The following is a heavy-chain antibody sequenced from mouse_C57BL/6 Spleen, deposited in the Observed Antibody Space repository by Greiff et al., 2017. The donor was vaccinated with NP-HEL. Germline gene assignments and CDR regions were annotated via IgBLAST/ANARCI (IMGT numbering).Heavy chain of an antibody. CDR2: IDPSDSYT. Sequence: QVQLQQPGAELVMPGASVKLSCKASGYTFTSYWMHWVKQRPGQGLEWIGEIDPSDSYTNYNQKFKGKSTLTVDKSSSTAYMQLSSLTSEDSAVYYCASLDSPFAYWGQGTLVTVSA. CDR3: ASLDSPFAY. D-gene: IGHD3-2*01. J-gene: IGHJ3*01. CDR1: GYTFTSYW. V-gene: IGHV1-69*01.